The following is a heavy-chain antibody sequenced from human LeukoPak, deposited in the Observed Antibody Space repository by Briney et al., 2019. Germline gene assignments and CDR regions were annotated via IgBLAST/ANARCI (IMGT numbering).Heavy chain of an antibody. CDR1: GFTFSSYS. D-gene: IGHD3-3*01. Sequence: GGSLRLSCAASGFTFSSYSMNWVRQAPGKGLEWVSYISSSGTIYNADSVTGRFTISRDNAKNSLYLQMNSLRAEDTALYYCARGQGDFWSGYYYYYYMDVWGKGTTVTVSS. J-gene: IGHJ6*03. CDR2: ISSSGTI. V-gene: IGHV3-48*04. CDR3: ARGQGDFWSGYYYYYYMDV.